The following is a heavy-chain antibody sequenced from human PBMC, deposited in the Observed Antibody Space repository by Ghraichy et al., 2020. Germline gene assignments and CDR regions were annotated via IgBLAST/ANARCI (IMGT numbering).Heavy chain of an antibody. CDR1: GGSISSYY. CDR2: IYYSGST. J-gene: IGHJ5*02. D-gene: IGHD3-10*01. CDR3: AGVITMVRGVTYSNWFDP. V-gene: IGHV4-59*01. Sequence: SETLSLTCTVSGGSISSYYWSWIRQPPGKGLEWIGHIYYSGSTNYNPSLKSRVTISVDTSKNQFSLKLSSVTAADTAVYYCAGVITMVRGVTYSNWFDPWGQGTLVTVSS.